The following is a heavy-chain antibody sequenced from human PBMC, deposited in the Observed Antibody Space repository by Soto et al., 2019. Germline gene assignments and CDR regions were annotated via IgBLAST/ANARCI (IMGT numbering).Heavy chain of an antibody. CDR1: GFTFSSYA. D-gene: IGHD3-9*01. CDR3: AKKGILTGYYRGGPLDY. CDR2: ISGSGGST. V-gene: IGHV3-23*01. J-gene: IGHJ4*02. Sequence: GGSLRLSCAASGFTFSSYAMSWVRQAPGKGLEWVSAISGSGGSTYYADSVKGRFTISRDNSKNTLYLQMNSLRAEDTAVYYCAKKGILTGYYRGGPLDYWGQGTLVTVSS.